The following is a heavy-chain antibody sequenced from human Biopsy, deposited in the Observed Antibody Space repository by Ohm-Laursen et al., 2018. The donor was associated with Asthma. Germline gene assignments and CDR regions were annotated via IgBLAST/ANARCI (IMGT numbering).Heavy chain of an antibody. D-gene: IGHD3-16*01. Sequence: SQTLSLTCTVSGGSISSGAYYWSRVRQPPGKGPEWIGYIYYIGSTYYNPSLKSRVAISLDTSKNQFSLKLSSVTAADTAVYFCARRGGVRRYFDYWGQGTLVTVSS. CDR3: ARRGGVRRYFDY. J-gene: IGHJ4*02. CDR2: IYYIGST. CDR1: GGSISSGAYY. V-gene: IGHV4-30-4*01.